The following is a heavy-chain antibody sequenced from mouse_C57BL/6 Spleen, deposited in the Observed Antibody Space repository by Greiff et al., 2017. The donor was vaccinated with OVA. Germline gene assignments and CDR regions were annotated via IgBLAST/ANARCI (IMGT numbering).Heavy chain of an antibody. CDR3: ARGGGYSAFDY. Sequence: VQLKESGPELVKPGASVKISCKASGYSFTGYYMNWVKQSPEQSLEWIGELNPSTGGTTYNQKFKAKATLTVDKSSSTAYMQLKSLTSEDSAVYYCARGGGYSAFDYWGQGTTLTVSS. D-gene: IGHD2-3*01. J-gene: IGHJ2*01. CDR2: LNPSTGGT. V-gene: IGHV1-42*01. CDR1: GYSFTGYY.